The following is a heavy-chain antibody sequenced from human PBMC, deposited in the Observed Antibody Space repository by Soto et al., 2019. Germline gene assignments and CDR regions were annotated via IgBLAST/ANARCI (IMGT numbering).Heavy chain of an antibody. D-gene: IGHD2-21*01. CDR3: ATLPPRIVVSLLPIPT. Sequence: KPSETLSLTCAVSGGSISSGGYSWSWIRQPPGKGLEWIGYMYHSGSTYYNPSLKSRVTISIDRSKNQFSLKLSSVTAADTAVYYCATLPPRIVVSLLPIPTWGQGILVTVSS. V-gene: IGHV4-30-2*01. CDR2: MYHSGST. J-gene: IGHJ5*02. CDR1: GGSISSGGYS.